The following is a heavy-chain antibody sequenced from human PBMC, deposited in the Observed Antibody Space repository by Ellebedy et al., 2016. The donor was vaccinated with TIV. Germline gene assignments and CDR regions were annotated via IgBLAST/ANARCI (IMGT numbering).Heavy chain of an antibody. V-gene: IGHV1-18*04. CDR3: ARAGLLVVVVAAPNYYYGMDV. D-gene: IGHD2-15*01. CDR1: GYTFTSYG. CDR2: ISAYNGNT. J-gene: IGHJ6*02. Sequence: AASVKVSCKASGYTFTSYGISWVRQDPGQGLEWMGWISAYNGNTNYAQKLQGRVTMTTDTSTSTAYMELRSLRSDDTAVYYCARAGLLVVVVAAPNYYYGMDVWGQGTTVTVSS.